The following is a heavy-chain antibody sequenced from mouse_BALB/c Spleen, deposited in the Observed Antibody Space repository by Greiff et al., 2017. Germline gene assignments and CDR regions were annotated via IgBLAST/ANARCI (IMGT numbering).Heavy chain of an antibody. CDR2: IWAGGST. CDR3: ARDPSYDPYAMDY. V-gene: IGHV2-9*02. CDR1: GFSLTSYG. J-gene: IGHJ4*01. Sequence: VQLQQSGPGLVAPSQSLSITCTVSGFSLTSYGVHWVRQPPGKGLEWLGVIWAGGSTNYNSALMSRLSISKDNSKSQVFLKMNSLQTDDTAMYYCARDPSYDPYAMDYWGQGTSVTVSS. D-gene: IGHD2-3*01.